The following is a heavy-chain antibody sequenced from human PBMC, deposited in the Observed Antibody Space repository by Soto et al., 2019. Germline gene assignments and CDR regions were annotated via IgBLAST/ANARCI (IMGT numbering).Heavy chain of an antibody. CDR1: GFTFSGYA. D-gene: IGHD4-17*01. CDR2: ISGSGGST. V-gene: IGHV3-23*01. Sequence: GGSLRLSCAASGFTFSGYAMSWVRQAPGKGLEWVSAISGSGGSTYYADSVKGRFTISRDNSKNTLYLQMNSLRAEDTAVYYCARELRRDDYYYYYGMDVWGQGTTVTVSS. J-gene: IGHJ6*02. CDR3: ARELRRDDYYYYYGMDV.